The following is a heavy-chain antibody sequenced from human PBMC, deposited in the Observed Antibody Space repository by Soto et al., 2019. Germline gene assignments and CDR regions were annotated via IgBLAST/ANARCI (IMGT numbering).Heavy chain of an antibody. CDR1: GFTFSGSA. Sequence: GGSLRLSCAASGFTFSGSAMHWVRQASGKGLEWVGRIRSKANSYATAYAASVKGRFTISRDDSKNTAYLQMNSLKTEDTAVYYCTRHAPRHGTEYSSSDWGQGTLVTVSS. D-gene: IGHD6-6*01. CDR3: TRHAPRHGTEYSSSD. CDR2: IRSKANSYAT. V-gene: IGHV3-73*01. J-gene: IGHJ4*02.